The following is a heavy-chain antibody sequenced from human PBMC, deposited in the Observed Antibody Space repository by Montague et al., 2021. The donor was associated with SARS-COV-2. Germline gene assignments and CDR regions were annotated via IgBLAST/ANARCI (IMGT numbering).Heavy chain of an antibody. D-gene: IGHD5-12*01. Sequence: SDTLSLTCTVSGGSISSSSYYWGWIRQPPGKGLEWIGSIHYSGSTYYNPSLKRRVTTSVDTSKNLFSLKLSSATAADTAVYYFARRAYSGYDYHLRVDYWGQGTLVTVSS. CDR1: GGSISSSSYY. V-gene: IGHV4-39*01. CDR3: ARRAYSGYDYHLRVDY. CDR2: IHYSGST. J-gene: IGHJ4*02.